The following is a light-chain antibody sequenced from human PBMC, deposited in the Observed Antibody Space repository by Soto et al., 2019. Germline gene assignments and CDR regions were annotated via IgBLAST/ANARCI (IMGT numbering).Light chain of an antibody. V-gene: IGKV3-15*01. CDR3: QQYNNWPPANT. CDR1: QSVSSN. Sequence: EIVMTQSPATLSVSPGERATLSCRASQSVSSNLAWYQQKPGQAPRLLIYGASTRATGFPARFSGSGSGTEVTLTISSLQSEDFAVYYCQQYNNWPPANTFGQGTKLEIK. CDR2: GAS. J-gene: IGKJ2*01.